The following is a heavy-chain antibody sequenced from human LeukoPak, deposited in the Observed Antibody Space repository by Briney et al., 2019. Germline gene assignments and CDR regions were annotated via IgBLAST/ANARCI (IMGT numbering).Heavy chain of an antibody. V-gene: IGHV3-74*01. CDR2: INTDGSST. J-gene: IGHJ6*02. Sequence: PGGFLRLSCAASGFTFSGYWMHWVRQAPGKGLVWVSRINTDGSSTTYADSVKGRFTISRDNAKNTLYLQMNSLRVEDTAVYHCVRRHPPPSTSPTSYGMDVWGQGTTVTVSS. D-gene: IGHD2-2*01. CDR1: GFTFSGYW. CDR3: VRRHPPPSTSPTSYGMDV.